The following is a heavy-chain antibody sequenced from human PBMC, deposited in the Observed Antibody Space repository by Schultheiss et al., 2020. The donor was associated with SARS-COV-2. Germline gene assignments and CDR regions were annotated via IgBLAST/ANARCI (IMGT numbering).Heavy chain of an antibody. V-gene: IGHV4-4*07. CDR1: GGSISSYY. CDR3: ARGRIAARPVDAFDI. D-gene: IGHD6-6*01. J-gene: IGHJ3*02. Sequence: SETLSLTCTVSGGSISSYYWSWIRQPAGKGLEWIGRIYTSGSTYYNPSLKSRVTISVDTSKNQFSLKLSSVTAADTAVYYCARGRIAARPVDAFDIWGQGTMVTVSS. CDR2: IYTSGST.